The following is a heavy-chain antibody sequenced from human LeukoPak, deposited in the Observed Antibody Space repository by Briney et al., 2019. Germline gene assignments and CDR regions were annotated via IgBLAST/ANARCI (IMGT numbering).Heavy chain of an antibody. CDR1: GFTFSSYW. CDR3: ARAGDYGSGSCAFDM. D-gene: IGHD3-10*01. Sequence: GGSLRLSCAASGFTFSSYWMHWVRQAPGEGLVWVSRINSDGSSTSYADSVKGRFTISRDNAKNTLYLQMNSLRAEDTAVYYCARAGDYGSGSCAFDMWGQGTMVTVSS. CDR2: INSDGSST. J-gene: IGHJ3*02. V-gene: IGHV3-74*01.